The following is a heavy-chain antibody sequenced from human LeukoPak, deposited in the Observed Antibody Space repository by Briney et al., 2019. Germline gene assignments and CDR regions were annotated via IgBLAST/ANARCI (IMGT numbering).Heavy chain of an antibody. CDR3: ARQRRYYDSSAYYFDY. Sequence: SETLSLTCTVSGGSISSGSYYWGWIRQPPGKGLEWIGSIYYSGSTYYNPSLKSRVTISVDTSKNQFSLKLSSVTAADTAVYYCARQRRYYDSSAYYFDYWGQGTLVTVSS. J-gene: IGHJ4*02. CDR1: GGSISSGSYY. V-gene: IGHV4-39*01. D-gene: IGHD3-22*01. CDR2: IYYSGST.